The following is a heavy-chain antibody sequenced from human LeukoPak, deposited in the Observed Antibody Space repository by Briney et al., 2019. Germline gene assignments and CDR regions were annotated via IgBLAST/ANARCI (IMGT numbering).Heavy chain of an antibody. J-gene: IGHJ4*02. CDR2: INHSGST. CDR3: ARTVAGTSKPYYFDY. V-gene: IGHV4-34*01. CDR1: GGSFSGYY. Sequence: SSETLSLTCAVYGGSFSGYYWSWIRQPPGKGLEWIGEINHSGSTNYNPSLKSRVTISVDTSKNQFSLKLSSVTAADTAVYYCARTVAGTSKPYYFDYWGQGTLVTVSS. D-gene: IGHD6-19*01.